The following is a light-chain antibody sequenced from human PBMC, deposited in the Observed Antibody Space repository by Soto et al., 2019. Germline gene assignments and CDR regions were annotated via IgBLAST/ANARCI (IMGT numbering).Light chain of an antibody. Sequence: QSALTQPPSASGSPGQSVTISCIGTSSDLGGYNYVSWYQQYPGKAPKLMIYEVTKRPSGVPDRFSGSKSGNTASLTVSGLQAEDEADYYCSSYAGSNNMIFGGGTKLTVL. CDR3: SSYAGSNNMI. CDR1: SSDLGGYNY. J-gene: IGLJ2*01. CDR2: EVT. V-gene: IGLV2-8*01.